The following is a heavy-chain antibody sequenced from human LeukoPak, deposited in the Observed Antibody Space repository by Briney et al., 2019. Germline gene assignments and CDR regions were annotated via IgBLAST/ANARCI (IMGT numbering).Heavy chain of an antibody. Sequence: NASETLSLTCTVSGGSISSYYWSWIRQPPGKRLEWIGYIYYSGSTNYNPSLKSRVTISVDTSKNQFSLKLSSVTAADTAVYYCARDQDWNDVGGFDPWGQGTLVTVSS. CDR2: IYYSGST. D-gene: IGHD1-1*01. J-gene: IGHJ5*02. V-gene: IGHV4-59*01. CDR1: GGSISSYY. CDR3: ARDQDWNDVGGFDP.